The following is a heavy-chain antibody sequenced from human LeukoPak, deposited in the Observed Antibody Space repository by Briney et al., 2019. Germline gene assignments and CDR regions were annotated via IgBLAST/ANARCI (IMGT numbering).Heavy chain of an antibody. CDR3: AREGYDFWGVYMDV. V-gene: IGHV3-21*01. J-gene: IGHJ6*03. CDR1: GFTFSSYS. Sequence: GGSLRLSCAASGFTFSSYSMNWVRQAPGKGLEWVSSITSSSYIYYADSVKGRFTISRDNAKNSLYLQMNSLRAEDTAVYYCAREGYDFWGVYMDVWGKGTTVTVSS. D-gene: IGHD3-3*01. CDR2: ITSSSYI.